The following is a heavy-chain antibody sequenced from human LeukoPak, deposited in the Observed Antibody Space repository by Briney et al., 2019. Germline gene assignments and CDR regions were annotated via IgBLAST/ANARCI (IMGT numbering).Heavy chain of an antibody. CDR1: GFTLSNYG. J-gene: IGHJ4*02. CDR3: AREGCSSTSCYDTIDY. CDR2: IKQDGSEK. D-gene: IGHD2-2*01. Sequence: PGGSLRLSCAASGFTLSNYGMHWVRQAPGKGLEWVANIKQDGSEKYYVDSVKGRFTISRDNAKNSLYLQMNSLRAEDTAVYYCAREGCSSTSCYDTIDYWGQGTLVTVSS. V-gene: IGHV3-7*01.